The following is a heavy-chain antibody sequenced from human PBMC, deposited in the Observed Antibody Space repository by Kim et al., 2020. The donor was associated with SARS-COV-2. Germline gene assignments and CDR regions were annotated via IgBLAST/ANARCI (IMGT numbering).Heavy chain of an antibody. Sequence: SETLSLTCTVSGGSISSGGYYWSWIRQHPGKGLEWIGYIYYSGSTYYNPSLKSRVTISVDTSKNHFSLKLSSVTAADTAVYYCARLHSSSWYGPTWFDPWGQGTVVTVSA. V-gene: IGHV4-31*03. CDR1: GGSISSGGYY. CDR3: ARLHSSSWYGPTWFDP. J-gene: IGHJ5*02. CDR2: IYYSGST. D-gene: IGHD6-13*01.